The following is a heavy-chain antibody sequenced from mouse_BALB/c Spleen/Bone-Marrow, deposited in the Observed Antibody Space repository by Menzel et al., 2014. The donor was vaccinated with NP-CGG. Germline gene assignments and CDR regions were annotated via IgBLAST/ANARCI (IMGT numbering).Heavy chain of an antibody. V-gene: IGHV1-5*01. CDR2: IHPGNSDT. CDR1: GYTFSNYW. Sequence: EVKPVESGTVLARPGAAVKMSCKASGYTFSNYWMHWIKQRPGQGLEWIGTIHPGNSDTTYNQRFKGKAKLTAVTSTSTAYMELSSLTNEDSAVYYCTTLARNNFDYWGQGTTLTVSS. D-gene: IGHD3-1*01. CDR3: TTLARNNFDY. J-gene: IGHJ2*01.